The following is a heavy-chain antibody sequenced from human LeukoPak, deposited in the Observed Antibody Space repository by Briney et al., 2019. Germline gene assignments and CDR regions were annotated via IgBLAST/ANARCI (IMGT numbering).Heavy chain of an antibody. V-gene: IGHV3-9*01. D-gene: IGHD3-22*01. Sequence: PGGSLRLSCAASGFTFDDYAMHWVRRAPGKGLEWVSGITWNSGSIAYADSVKGRFTISRDNAKNSLYLQMNSLRAEDTALYYCAKDINYDSSGYYRDWGQGTLVTVSS. CDR1: GFTFDDYA. J-gene: IGHJ4*02. CDR2: ITWNSGSI. CDR3: AKDINYDSSGYYRD.